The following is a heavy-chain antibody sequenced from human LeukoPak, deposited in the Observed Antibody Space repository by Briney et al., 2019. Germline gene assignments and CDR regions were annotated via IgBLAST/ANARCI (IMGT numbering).Heavy chain of an antibody. D-gene: IGHD1-1*01. CDR3: AKATNGPIGFDY. CDR1: GFTFDDYA. J-gene: IGHJ4*02. V-gene: IGHV3-9*01. CDR2: ISWNSGSI. Sequence: GGSLRLSCAASGFTFDDYAMHWVRQAPGKGLEWVSGISWNSGSIGYADSVKGRFTISRDNAKNSLYLQMNSLRAEDTALYYCAKATNGPIGFDYWGQGTLVTVSS.